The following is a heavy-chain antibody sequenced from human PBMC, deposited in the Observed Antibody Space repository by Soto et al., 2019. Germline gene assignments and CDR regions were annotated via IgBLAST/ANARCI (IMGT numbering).Heavy chain of an antibody. Sequence: EVQLLESGGGLVQPGGSLRLSCAASGFTFSSYAMSWIRQAPGKGLEWVSVISSSGGSIYYSDSVKGRFTISRDNSKNTLYLQMNSLRAGATAVYYCAKDLNTIFGVVDAFDIWGQGTMVTVSS. D-gene: IGHD3-3*02. V-gene: IGHV3-23*01. J-gene: IGHJ3*02. CDR1: GFTFSSYA. CDR3: AKDLNTIFGVVDAFDI. CDR2: ISSSGGSI.